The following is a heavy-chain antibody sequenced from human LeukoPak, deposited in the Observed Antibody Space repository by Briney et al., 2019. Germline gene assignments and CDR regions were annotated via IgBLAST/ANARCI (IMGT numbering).Heavy chain of an antibody. J-gene: IGHJ3*02. D-gene: IGHD3-16*02. V-gene: IGHV4-30-4*02. CDR1: GGSISSGDYY. Sequence: SETLSLTCTVSGGSISSGDYYWSWIRQPPGKGLEWIGYIYYSGSTYYNPSLKSRVTISVDTSKNQFSLKLSSVTAADTAVYYCARINYDYVWGSYRPRAFDIWGQGTMVTVSS. CDR2: IYYSGST. CDR3: ARINYDYVWGSYRPRAFDI.